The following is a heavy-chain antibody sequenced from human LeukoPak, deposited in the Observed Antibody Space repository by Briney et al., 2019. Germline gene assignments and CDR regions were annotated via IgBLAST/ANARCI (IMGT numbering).Heavy chain of an antibody. J-gene: IGHJ4*02. V-gene: IGHV4-34*01. CDR2: INHSGST. CDR3: ASNRVVYQRVTATLDY. CDR1: GGSFSGYY. Sequence: SETLSLTCAVYGGSFSGYYWSWIRQPPGKGLEWIGEINHSGSTNYNPSLKSRVTISVDTSKNQFSLKLSSVTAADTAVYYCASNRVVYQRVTATLDYWGQGTLVTVSS. D-gene: IGHD2-21*02.